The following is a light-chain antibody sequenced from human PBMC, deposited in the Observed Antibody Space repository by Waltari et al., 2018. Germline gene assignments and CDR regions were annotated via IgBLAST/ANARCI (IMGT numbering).Light chain of an antibody. V-gene: IGLV2-14*01. CDR3: SSHTSTVPHV. CDR2: EVS. CDR1: SNDVGGYGY. J-gene: IGLJ1*01. Sequence: QSALTQPASVSGSPGQSITISCTGTSNDVGGYGYVSWYQQYPGKAPKLIIYEVSYRPSGISTRVSGSKCGNTASLTISGLQADDEADYYCSSHTSTVPHVFGTGTRVTVV.